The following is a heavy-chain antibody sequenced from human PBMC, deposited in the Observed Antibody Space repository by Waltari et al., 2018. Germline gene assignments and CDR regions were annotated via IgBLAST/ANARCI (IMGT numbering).Heavy chain of an antibody. V-gene: IGHV3-30-3*01. CDR3: ATHLSSALLWAGR. CDR2: ISYDGGSK. CDR1: GFNLSRIA. D-gene: IGHD2-21*01. Sequence: QVHFVTSRGVLLQPGWSISLACAAHGFNLSRIAMYWVRQAPGKGLDWVGLISYDGGSKYYAESVRGRFTISRDNSKDTLSLQMNNLRLEDTATYYCATHLSSALLWAGRWGQGTLVIVSS. J-gene: IGHJ4*02.